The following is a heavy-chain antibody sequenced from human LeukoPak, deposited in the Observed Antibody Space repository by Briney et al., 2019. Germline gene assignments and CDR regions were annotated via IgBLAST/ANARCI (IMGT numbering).Heavy chain of an antibody. D-gene: IGHD3-22*01. V-gene: IGHV4-61*01. J-gene: IGHJ4*02. Sequence: PSDTLSLTCSVSGGSVTSGSYYWSWIRQPPGKELEWIGYISYRGSTNYNPSLKSRVTISVDTSKSQFSLNLTSVTAADTAVYYCATEASTPYDSSGYGSLFEHWGQGTLVTVSS. CDR2: ISYRGST. CDR3: ATEASTPYDSSGYGSLFEH. CDR1: GGSVTSGSYY.